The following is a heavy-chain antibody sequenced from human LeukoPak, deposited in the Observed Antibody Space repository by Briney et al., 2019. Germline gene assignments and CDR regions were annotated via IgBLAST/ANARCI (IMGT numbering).Heavy chain of an antibody. CDR2: IYSGGST. V-gene: IGHV3-53*01. D-gene: IGHD6-19*01. Sequence: GGSLRLSCAAPGFTVSSNYMSWVRQVPGKGLEWVSVIYSGGSTYYADSVKGRFTISRDNSKNTLYLQMNRLRGEDTAVYYWARVPYSSGWYFDYWGQGTLVTVSS. CDR3: ARVPYSSGWYFDY. CDR1: GFTVSSNY. J-gene: IGHJ4*02.